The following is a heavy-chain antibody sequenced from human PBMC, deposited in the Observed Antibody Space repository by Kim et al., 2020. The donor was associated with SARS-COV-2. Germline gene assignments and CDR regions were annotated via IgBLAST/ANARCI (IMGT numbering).Heavy chain of an antibody. CDR2: IWYDGSNK. J-gene: IGHJ6*03. D-gene: IGHD3-16*01. CDR3: ARAKWGDSLIYYYMDV. Sequence: GGSLRLSCAASGFTFSSYGMHWVRQAPGKGLEWVAAIWYDGSNKYYADSVKGRFTISRDNSKNTLYLQMNSLRAEDTAVYYCARAKWGDSLIYYYMDVWG. V-gene: IGHV3-33*01. CDR1: GFTFSSYG.